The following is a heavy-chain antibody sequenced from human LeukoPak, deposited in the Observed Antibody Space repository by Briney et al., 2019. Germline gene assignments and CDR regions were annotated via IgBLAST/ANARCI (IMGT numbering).Heavy chain of an antibody. CDR3: ARDLFTRKNLGNWDSRAFHI. D-gene: IGHD7-27*01. Sequence: ASVKVSCRTSGYTFTGYYIHWVRQAPGQGLEWMGWINPNSGGTNYAQNFQGRVTVTRDTSITTAYIELRWLTSDDTAVYYCARDLFTRKNLGNWDSRAFHIWGQGTMVTASS. CDR2: INPNSGGT. J-gene: IGHJ3*02. V-gene: IGHV1-2*02. CDR1: GYTFTGYY.